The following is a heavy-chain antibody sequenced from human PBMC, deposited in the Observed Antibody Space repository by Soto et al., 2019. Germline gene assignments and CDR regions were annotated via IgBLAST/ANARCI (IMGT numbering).Heavy chain of an antibody. J-gene: IGHJ2*01. D-gene: IGHD3-22*01. CDR2: INPDGSST. CDR3: ANAYYYDTSGYFDL. V-gene: IGHV3-74*01. Sequence: PGGSLRLSCAASGFTFSRYWMHWVRQAPGKGLVWVSRINPDGSSTNFADSVKGRFTTSRDNSKNTLYLQMNSLRAEDTAVYYCANAYYYDTSGYFDLWGRGTLVTVSS. CDR1: GFTFSRYW.